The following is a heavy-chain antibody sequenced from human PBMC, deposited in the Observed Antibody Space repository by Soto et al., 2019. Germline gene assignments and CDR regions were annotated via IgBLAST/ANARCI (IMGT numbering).Heavy chain of an antibody. Sequence: SETLSLTCNVSGGSISNYYWTWIRQAPGKGLEYLGFVYYNPSLKSRITISLDTSKSHFSLRLTSVTSADTAVYYCVREDKKATPDTYGVSVLDVWGQGTTVTVS. CDR2: V. CDR3: VREDKKATPDTYGVSVLDV. D-gene: IGHD2-15*01. V-gene: IGHV4-59*01. CDR1: GGSISNYY. J-gene: IGHJ6*02.